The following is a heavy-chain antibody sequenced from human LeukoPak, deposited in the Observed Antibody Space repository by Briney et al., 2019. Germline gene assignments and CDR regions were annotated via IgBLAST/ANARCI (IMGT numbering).Heavy chain of an antibody. V-gene: IGHV4-39*01. CDR2: IYYSGGT. D-gene: IGHD4-17*01. J-gene: IGHJ5*02. CDR3: ARGCITTTVTMKGCWFDP. CDR1: GGSISSSSYY. Sequence: PSETLSLTCTVSGGSISSSSYYWGWIRQPPGKGLEWIGSIYYSGGTYYNPSLKSRVTISVDTSKNQFSLKLSSVTAADTAVYYCARGCITTTVTMKGCWFDPWGQGTLVTVSS.